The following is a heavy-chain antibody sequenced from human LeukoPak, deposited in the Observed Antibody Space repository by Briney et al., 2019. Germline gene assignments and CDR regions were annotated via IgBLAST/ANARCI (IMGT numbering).Heavy chain of an antibody. CDR2: INPNSGGT. V-gene: IGHV1-2*02. D-gene: IGHD6-19*01. CDR3: ARDLEAVAGTTFDY. CDR1: GYTFTGYY. Sequence: GASVKASCKASGYTFTGYYMHWVRQAPGQGLEWMGWINPNSGGTNYAQKFQGRVTMTRDTSISTAYMELSRLRSDDTAVYYCARDLEAVAGTTFDYWGQGTLVTVSS. J-gene: IGHJ4*02.